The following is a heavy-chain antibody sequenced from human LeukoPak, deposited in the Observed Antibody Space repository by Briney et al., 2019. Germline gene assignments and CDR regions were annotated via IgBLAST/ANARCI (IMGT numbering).Heavy chain of an antibody. V-gene: IGHV3-21*01. J-gene: IGHJ6*04. CDR2: ISGNSRHI. CDR1: GFTFSSYS. Sequence: GGSLRLSCAASGFTFSSYSMNWVRQAPGKGLEWVSSISGNSRHIYYADSVKGRFTISRDNAKNSLYLQMNGLRAEDTAVYYCARIGGITMVRGVADVWGKGTTVTISS. D-gene: IGHD3-10*01. CDR3: ARIGGITMVRGVADV.